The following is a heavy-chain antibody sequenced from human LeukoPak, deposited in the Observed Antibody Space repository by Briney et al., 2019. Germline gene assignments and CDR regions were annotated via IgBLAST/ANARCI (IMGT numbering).Heavy chain of an antibody. CDR3: ARPKSGYDQAFDY. CDR2: ISYSGST. D-gene: IGHD5-12*01. CDR1: GGSISSSSYY. Sequence: SETLTLTCTVSGGSISSSSYYWGWIRQPPGKGLEWIGSISYSGSTYYNPSLKSRVTIPVDTSKNQFSLKLTSVTAADTAVYYCARPKSGYDQAFDYWGQGTLVTVSS. J-gene: IGHJ4*02. V-gene: IGHV4-39*01.